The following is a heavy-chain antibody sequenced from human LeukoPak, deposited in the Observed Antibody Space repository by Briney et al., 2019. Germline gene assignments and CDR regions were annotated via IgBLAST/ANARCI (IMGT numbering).Heavy chain of an antibody. CDR1: GFTFSSYA. V-gene: IGHV3-23*01. D-gene: IGHD3-9*01. CDR3: AKAEGYDILTGLDY. CDR2: IGASGGST. J-gene: IGHJ4*02. Sequence: GESLSHSFAASGFTFSSYAMSCVRQAPGKGLEWVSGIGASGGSTYYADSVKGRFTISRDNSKNTLYLQMNSLRTEDTAVYYCAKAEGYDILTGLDYWGPRVLVTVSS.